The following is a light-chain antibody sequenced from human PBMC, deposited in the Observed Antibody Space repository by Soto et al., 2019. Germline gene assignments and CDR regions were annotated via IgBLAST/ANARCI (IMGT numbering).Light chain of an antibody. Sequence: DIQMTQSPSSLSASVGDRVAITCRASQTINNYLNWYQQKPGKVPKLLIYGGSALQSGVPSRFTGSGSGAHFTLTIANLQPEDFATYYCQQTYDAPLTFGGGTTVEFK. V-gene: IGKV1-39*01. CDR2: GGS. CDR1: QTINNY. CDR3: QQTYDAPLT. J-gene: IGKJ4*01.